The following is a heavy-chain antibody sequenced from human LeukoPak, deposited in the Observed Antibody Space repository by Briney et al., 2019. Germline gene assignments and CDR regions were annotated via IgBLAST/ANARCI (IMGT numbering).Heavy chain of an antibody. V-gene: IGHV3-48*04. J-gene: IGHJ4*02. CDR2: ISSSGSTI. CDR1: GFTFSSYS. CDR3: ARVTTLYYFDY. Sequence: GGSLRLSCAASGFTFSSYSMNWVRQAPGKGLEWVSYISSSGSTIYYADSVKGRFTISRDNAKNSLYLQMNSLRAEDTAVYYCARVTTLYYFDYWGQGTLVTVSS. D-gene: IGHD4-11*01.